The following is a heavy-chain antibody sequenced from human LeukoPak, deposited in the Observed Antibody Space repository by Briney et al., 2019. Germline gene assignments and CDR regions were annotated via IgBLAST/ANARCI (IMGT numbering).Heavy chain of an antibody. CDR2: INHSGST. J-gene: IGHJ6*02. V-gene: IGHV4-34*01. CDR1: GGSFSGYY. Sequence: SETLSLTCAVYGGSFSGYYWSWIRQPPGKGLEWIGEINHSGSTNYNPSLKSRVTISVDTSKNQFSLKLSSVTAAGTAVYYCASLYGSGSYFDGMDVWGQGTTVTVSS. D-gene: IGHD3-10*01. CDR3: ASLYGSGSYFDGMDV.